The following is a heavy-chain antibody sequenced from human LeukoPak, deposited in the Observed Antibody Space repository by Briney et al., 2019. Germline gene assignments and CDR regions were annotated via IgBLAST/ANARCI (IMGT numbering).Heavy chain of an antibody. CDR1: GYAFTSYY. D-gene: IGHD4/OR15-4a*01. CDR2: INPSGGST. Sequence: GASVKVSCKASGYAFTSYYMLWVRQAPGQGLEWMGIINPSGGSTSYAQKFQGRVTMTRDTSTSTVYMELSSLRSEDTAVYYCAREGLSANSKYYFDYWGQGTLVTVSS. J-gene: IGHJ4*02. V-gene: IGHV1-46*01. CDR3: AREGLSANSKYYFDY.